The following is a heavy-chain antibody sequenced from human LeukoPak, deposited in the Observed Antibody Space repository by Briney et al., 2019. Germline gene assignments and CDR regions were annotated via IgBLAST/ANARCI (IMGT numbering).Heavy chain of an antibody. D-gene: IGHD4-17*01. J-gene: IGHJ3*02. CDR2: IWFDGSNK. Sequence: GGSLRLSCAASGVIFSSYGMHWVRQAPGKGLEWVAVIWFDGSNKYYADSVKGRFTISRDNSKNTLYLQINSLRAEDTAVYYCARDLFSPFVTTSLGSAFDIWGQGTMVTVSS. CDR1: GVIFSSYG. CDR3: ARDLFSPFVTTSLGSAFDI. V-gene: IGHV3-33*01.